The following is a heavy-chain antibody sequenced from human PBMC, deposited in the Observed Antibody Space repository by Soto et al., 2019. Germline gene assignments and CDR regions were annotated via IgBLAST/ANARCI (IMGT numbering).Heavy chain of an antibody. V-gene: IGHV3-30-3*01. D-gene: IGHD1-26*01. Sequence: QVQLVESGGGVVQPGRSLRLSCAASGFTFSSYAMHWVRQAPGKGLGWVAVISYDGSNKYYADSVKGRFTISRDNSKNTLYLQMNSLRAEDTAVYYCARVRLRYSGSYYTVDYWGQGTLVTVSS. CDR1: GFTFSSYA. CDR3: ARVRLRYSGSYYTVDY. J-gene: IGHJ4*02. CDR2: ISYDGSNK.